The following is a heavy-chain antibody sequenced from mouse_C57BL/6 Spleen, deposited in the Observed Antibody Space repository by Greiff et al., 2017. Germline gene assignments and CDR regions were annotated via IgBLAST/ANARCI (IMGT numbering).Heavy chain of an antibody. V-gene: IGHV3-6*01. CDR1: GYSITSGYF. Sequence: EVQLQQSGPGLVKPSQSLSLTCSVTGYSITSGYFWNWIRQFPGNKLEWIGYISYDGSNNYNPSLKNRISITRDTSKNQFFLKLNSVTTEDTATYYCAKSTGDAMDYWGQGTSVTVSS. CDR3: AKSTGDAMDY. CDR2: ISYDGSN. J-gene: IGHJ4*01.